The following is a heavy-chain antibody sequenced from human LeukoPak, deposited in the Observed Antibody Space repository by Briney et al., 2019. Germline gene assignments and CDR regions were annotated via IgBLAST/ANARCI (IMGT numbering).Heavy chain of an antibody. CDR2: ISYDGSKK. Sequence: GGSLRLSCAASGFIFSTHGMHWVRQAPGKGLEWVSLISYDGSKKYYADSVKGRFTISRDNSKSTLYLQLNSLRAEDTAVYYCVKDRHLYGAGTYYNLDYWGQGTLVTVSS. CDR1: GFIFSTHG. V-gene: IGHV3-30*18. J-gene: IGHJ4*02. D-gene: IGHD3-10*01. CDR3: VKDRHLYGAGTYYNLDY.